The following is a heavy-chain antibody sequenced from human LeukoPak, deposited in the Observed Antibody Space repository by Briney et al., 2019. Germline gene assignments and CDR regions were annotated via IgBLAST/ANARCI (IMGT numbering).Heavy chain of an antibody. CDR3: AMTRSYYYYMDV. J-gene: IGHJ6*03. CDR2: IYYSGST. Sequence: PSETLSLTCTVSGGSISTSSYYWGWIRQPPGKGLEWIGSIYYSGSTNYNPSLKSRDTISVDTSKNQFSLKLSSVTAADTAVYYCAMTRSYYYYMDVWGKGTTVTISS. V-gene: IGHV4-39*07. D-gene: IGHD3-3*01. CDR1: GGSISTSSYY.